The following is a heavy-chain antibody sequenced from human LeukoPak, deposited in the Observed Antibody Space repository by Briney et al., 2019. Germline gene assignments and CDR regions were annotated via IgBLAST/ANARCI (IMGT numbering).Heavy chain of an antibody. Sequence: PSETLSLTCAVYGGSFSGYYWSWIRQPPGKGLEWIGSIYYSGSTYYNPSLKSRVTISVDTPKNQFSLKLSSVTAADTAVYYCARPEYGDYRADAFDIWGQGTMVTVSS. J-gene: IGHJ3*02. V-gene: IGHV4-34*01. CDR2: IYYSGST. D-gene: IGHD4-17*01. CDR1: GGSFSGYY. CDR3: ARPEYGDYRADAFDI.